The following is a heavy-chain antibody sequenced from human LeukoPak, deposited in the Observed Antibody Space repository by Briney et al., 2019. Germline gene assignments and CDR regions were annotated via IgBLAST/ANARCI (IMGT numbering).Heavy chain of an antibody. D-gene: IGHD5-12*01. Sequence: PSETLSLTCTVSGASLISYYWNWIRQPPGKGLEWIGYIYYNGSPNYNPSLKSRVTMSVDTSKSQFSLKLSSVSAVDTAVYYCARKKMSGFDYGFDYWGQGTLVTVSS. V-gene: IGHV4-59*12. J-gene: IGHJ4*02. CDR2: IYYNGSP. CDR3: ARKKMSGFDYGFDY. CDR1: GASLISYY.